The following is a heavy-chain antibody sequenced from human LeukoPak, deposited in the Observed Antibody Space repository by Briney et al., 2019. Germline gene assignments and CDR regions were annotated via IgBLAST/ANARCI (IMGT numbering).Heavy chain of an antibody. J-gene: IGHJ4*02. CDR1: GYMVSDYY. CDR2: LRGDTGDT. V-gene: IGHV1-2*02. Sequence: ASVTVSCKTSGYMVSDYYMHLVRQAPGQGLEWMGWLRGDTGDTDSPQKFKGRVTMTRDTATNTAYMQLSRLTYDDTAIYFCARVRDNACDYWGQGTLVTVSS. D-gene: IGHD1-1*01. CDR3: ARVRDNACDY.